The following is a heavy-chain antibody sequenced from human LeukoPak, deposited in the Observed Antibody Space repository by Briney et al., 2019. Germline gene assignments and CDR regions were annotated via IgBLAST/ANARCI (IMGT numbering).Heavy chain of an antibody. CDR1: GGSISSSSYY. Sequence: SGTLSLTCTVSGGSISSSSYYWGWIRQPPGKGLEWIGSIYYSGNTYYNPSLKSRVTISVDTSKNQFSLKLSSVTAGDTAVYYCASLSDYFDYWGQGTLVTVSS. V-gene: IGHV4-39*01. J-gene: IGHJ4*02. CDR2: IYYSGNT. D-gene: IGHD3-16*02. CDR3: ASLSDYFDY.